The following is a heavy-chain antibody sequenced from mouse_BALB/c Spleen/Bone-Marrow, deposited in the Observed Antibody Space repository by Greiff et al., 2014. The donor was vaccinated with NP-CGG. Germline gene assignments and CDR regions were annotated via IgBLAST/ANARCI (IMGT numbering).Heavy chain of an antibody. V-gene: IGHV1S29*02. D-gene: IGHD1-2*01. Sequence: DVQLQESGPELVKPGASVKISCKASGYTFTDYNMHWVQQSHGKSLEWIGYIYPYNGGTGYNQKFKSKATLTVDNSSSTAYMELRSLTSEDSAVYYCARRFITTAAWFAYWGQGTLVTVSA. CDR2: IYPYNGGT. CDR1: GYTFTDYN. CDR3: ARRFITTAAWFAY. J-gene: IGHJ3*01.